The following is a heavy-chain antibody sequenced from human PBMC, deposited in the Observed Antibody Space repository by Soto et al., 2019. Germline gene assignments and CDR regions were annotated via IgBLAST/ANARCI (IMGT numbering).Heavy chain of an antibody. CDR1: GFTFIGYA. Sequence: LRLSCAASGFTFIGYAMSWVRQAPGKGLEWVSAISGSGGSTYYADSVKGRFTISRDNSKNTLYLQMNSLRAEDTAVYYCAKDLGSSASGMDVWGQGTTVTVSS. D-gene: IGHD3-22*01. J-gene: IGHJ6*02. V-gene: IGHV3-23*01. CDR3: AKDLGSSASGMDV. CDR2: ISGSGGST.